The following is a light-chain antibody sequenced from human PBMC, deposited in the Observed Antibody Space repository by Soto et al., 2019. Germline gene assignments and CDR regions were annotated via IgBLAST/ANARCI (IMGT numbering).Light chain of an antibody. CDR1: SSDVGGYNY. V-gene: IGLV2-14*03. CDR3: SSYTTSNTRQIV. Sequence: SALTQPASVSGSPGQSITISCTGTSSDVGGYNYVSWYQHHPGKAPKLIIYDVTNPPSGVSNPFSGSKSGNTASLTISGLQPKDEADYYCSSYTTSNTRQIVFGAGTQVTVL. CDR2: DVT. J-gene: IGLJ1*01.